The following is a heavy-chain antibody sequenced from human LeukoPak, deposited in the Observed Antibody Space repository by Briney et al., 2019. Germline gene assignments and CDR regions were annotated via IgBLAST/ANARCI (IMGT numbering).Heavy chain of an antibody. CDR1: GFTFSSYA. Sequence: GGSLRLSCAASGFTFSSYAMHWVRQAPGQGLEWMGWINPNSGGTSYLQNFQGRVTMTRDTSISTAYMDLSRLRSDDTAVYYCARGRPGDYFDYWGQGTLVTVSS. D-gene: IGHD6-25*01. V-gene: IGHV1-2*02. CDR2: INPNSGGT. CDR3: ARGRPGDYFDY. J-gene: IGHJ4*02.